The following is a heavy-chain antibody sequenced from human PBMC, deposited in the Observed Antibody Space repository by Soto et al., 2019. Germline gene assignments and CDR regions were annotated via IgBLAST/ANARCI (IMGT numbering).Heavy chain of an antibody. CDR1: GFTFSSYA. D-gene: IGHD3-10*01. J-gene: IGHJ4*02. V-gene: IGHV3-23*01. CDR3: AKDRFLTMVRGVPLPFDY. Sequence: PGGSLRLSCTASGFTFSSYAMSWVRQAPGKGLEWVSAISGSGGSTYYADSVKGRFTISRDNSKNTLYLQMNSLRAEDTAVYYCAKDRFLTMVRGVPLPFDYWGQGTLVTVSS. CDR2: ISGSGGST.